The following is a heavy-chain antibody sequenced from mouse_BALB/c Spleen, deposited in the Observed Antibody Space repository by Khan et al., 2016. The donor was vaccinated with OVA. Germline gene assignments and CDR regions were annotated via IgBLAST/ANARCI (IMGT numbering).Heavy chain of an antibody. V-gene: IGHV2-9*02. Sequence: QVQLKESGPGLVAPSQSLSFTCTVSGFSLTSYGVHWVRQPPGQGLEWLGVIWAGGSTNYNSALLSSLSISKDNYTSQVFLKRDMLHADDTDMYYCARLEDIWGQGTTLTVSS. CDR3: ARLEDI. CDR1: GFSLTSYG. CDR2: IWAGGST. D-gene: IGHD1-3*01. J-gene: IGHJ2*01.